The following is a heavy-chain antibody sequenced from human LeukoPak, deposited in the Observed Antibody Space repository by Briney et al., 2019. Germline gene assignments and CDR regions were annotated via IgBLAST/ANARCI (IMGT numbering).Heavy chain of an antibody. CDR1: GFSFSNYG. CDR2: IGSITDGIT. Sequence: GGSLRLSCAASGFSFSNYGMNWVRQAPGKGLEWVSYIGSITDGITHYAESVKGRFTISRDNAKNSLYLQMNSLRAEDTAVYYCAIPPLSGTGSSRPLAGVDAWGQGTTVTVSS. V-gene: IGHV3-48*04. CDR3: AIPPLSGTGSSRPLAGVDA. J-gene: IGHJ6*02. D-gene: IGHD3-10*01.